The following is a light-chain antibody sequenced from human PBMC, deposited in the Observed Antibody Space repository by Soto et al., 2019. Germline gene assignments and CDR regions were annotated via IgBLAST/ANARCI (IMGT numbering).Light chain of an antibody. CDR3: QQYGSSPPT. J-gene: IGKJ1*01. CDR1: QSVSSSY. Sequence: EIVLTQSPGTLSLSPGERAPLSCRASQSVSSSYLAWYQQKPGQASRLLIYGASSRATGIPDRFSGSGSGTDFTLTISRLEPEDFAVYYCQQYGSSPPTFGQGTKVEIK. V-gene: IGKV3-20*01. CDR2: GAS.